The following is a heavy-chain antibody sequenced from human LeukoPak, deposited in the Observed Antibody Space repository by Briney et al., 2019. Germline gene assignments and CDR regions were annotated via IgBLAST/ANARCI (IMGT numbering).Heavy chain of an antibody. Sequence: GASLRLSCAASGFTFSSYAMHWVRQAPGKGLEWVAVISYDGSNKYYADSVKGRFTISRDNSKNTLYLQMNSLRAEDTAVYYCARERYTVTTRTYYFDYWGQGTLVTVSS. J-gene: IGHJ4*02. D-gene: IGHD4-17*01. V-gene: IGHV3-30-3*01. CDR1: GFTFSSYA. CDR3: ARERYTVTTRTYYFDY. CDR2: ISYDGSNK.